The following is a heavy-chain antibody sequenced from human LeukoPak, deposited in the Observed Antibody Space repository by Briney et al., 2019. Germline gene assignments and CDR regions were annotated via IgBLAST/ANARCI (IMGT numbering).Heavy chain of an antibody. Sequence: PGESLRLSCEVSGLTFIDAWASWVRQPPGKGLEWIGDIYYTGKTYYNPSLKSRVFISIDTSKNYFSLNLNFVTAADTAVYYCARRRYYDSTGYFEWGRGSLVTVSS. CDR2: IYYTGKT. CDR1: GLTFIDAW. CDR3: ARRRYYDSTGYFE. J-gene: IGHJ1*01. D-gene: IGHD3-22*01. V-gene: IGHV4-59*04.